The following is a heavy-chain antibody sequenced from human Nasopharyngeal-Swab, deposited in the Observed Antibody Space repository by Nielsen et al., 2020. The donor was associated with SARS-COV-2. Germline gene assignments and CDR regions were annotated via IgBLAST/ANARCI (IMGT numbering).Heavy chain of an antibody. J-gene: IGHJ4*02. CDR2: FSYTGIT. CDR1: GGSISSGSIRSYY. Sequence: GSLRLSCTVSGGSISSGSIRSYYWSWIRQPPGKGLEGIGYFSYTGITNYNPSLKSRVTISVDMSKNQFSLKLSSVAAADTAVYYCAREVVGGLVDSWGQGTLVTVSS. V-gene: IGHV4-61*01. D-gene: IGHD1-26*01. CDR3: AREVVGGLVDS.